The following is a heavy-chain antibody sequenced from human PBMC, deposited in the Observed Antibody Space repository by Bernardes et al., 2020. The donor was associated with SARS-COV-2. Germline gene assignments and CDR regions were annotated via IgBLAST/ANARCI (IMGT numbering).Heavy chain of an antibody. J-gene: IGHJ4*02. Sequence: GGSLRLSCAASGFTFTDYAMSWVRQAPGKGLEWVSTISGSGSSTYYTDSVKGRFTISRDNSKNTLYVQMIGLRAEDTAVYYCAKDLPTVTSGIFDYWGQGTLVTVSS. CDR3: AKDLPTVTSGIFDY. CDR2: ISGSGSST. V-gene: IGHV3-23*01. CDR1: GFTFTDYA. D-gene: IGHD4-17*01.